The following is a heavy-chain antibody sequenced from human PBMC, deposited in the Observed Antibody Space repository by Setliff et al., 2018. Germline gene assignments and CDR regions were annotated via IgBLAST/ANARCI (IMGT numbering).Heavy chain of an antibody. D-gene: IGHD5-12*01. CDR3: AGDPPYSGYAFHI. Sequence: RLSCAASGFTFSSYAMHWVRQAPGKGLDWVAYIWYDGSYTYYTGSVKGRFTISRDNSRNTLYLQMNSLRAEDTAVYYCAGDPPYSGYAFHIWGQGTMVTVSS. CDR2: IWYDGSYT. CDR1: GFTFSSYA. V-gene: IGHV3-33*01. J-gene: IGHJ3*02.